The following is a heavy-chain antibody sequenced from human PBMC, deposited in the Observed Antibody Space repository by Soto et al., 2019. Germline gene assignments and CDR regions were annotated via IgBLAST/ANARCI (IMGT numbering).Heavy chain of an antibody. Sequence: QVQLVQSGAEVKKPGSSVKVSCKASGGTFSSYAISWVRQAPGQGLEWMGGSIPIFGTANYAQKFQGRVTITADESTSTAYMELSSLRSEDTAVYYCAREYSYGFDERVYYGMDVWGQGTTVTVSS. J-gene: IGHJ6*02. CDR3: AREYSYGFDERVYYGMDV. CDR2: SIPIFGTA. D-gene: IGHD5-18*01. V-gene: IGHV1-69*01. CDR1: GGTFSSYA.